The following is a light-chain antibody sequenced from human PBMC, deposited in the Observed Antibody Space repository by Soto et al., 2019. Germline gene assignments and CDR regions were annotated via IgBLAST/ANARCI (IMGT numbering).Light chain of an antibody. Sequence: QSVLTQPPSVSAAPGQKVTISCSGSSSNIGNNYVSWYQQLPGTAPKLLIYDNNERPSGIPDRFSGSKSGTLATLGITGLQTGDEADYYCGTWDSSLSSVVFGGGTKLTVL. V-gene: IGLV1-51*01. CDR3: GTWDSSLSSVV. CDR1: SSNIGNNY. J-gene: IGLJ2*01. CDR2: DNN.